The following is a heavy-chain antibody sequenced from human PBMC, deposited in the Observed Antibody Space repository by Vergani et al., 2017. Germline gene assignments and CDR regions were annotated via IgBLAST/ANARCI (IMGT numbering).Heavy chain of an antibody. D-gene: IGHD3-9*01. Sequence: QVQLQESGPGLVKPSQTLSLTCTVSGGSISSGGYYWSWIRQHPGKGLEWIGYIYYSGSTYYNPSLKSRVTISVDTSKNQFSLKLSSVTAADTAVYYCAREGSYDILTGYYVDYWGQGTLVTVSS. V-gene: IGHV4-31*03. J-gene: IGHJ4*02. CDR1: GGSISSGGYY. CDR2: IYYSGST. CDR3: AREGSYDILTGYYVDY.